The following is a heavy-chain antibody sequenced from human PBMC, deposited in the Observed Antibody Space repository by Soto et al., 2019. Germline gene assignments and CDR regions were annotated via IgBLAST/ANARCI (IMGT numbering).Heavy chain of an antibody. V-gene: IGHV3-30-3*01. CDR1: GFTISTYA. Sequence: QVQLVESGGGVVQPGRSLRLSCSASGFTISTYALHWVRQAPGKGLEWVAVISYNGGNRYYADSVKGRFTISRDNSKNTLYLQMDSLETEDTAVYYWAGEGVGGRGVRAHYVMDVWGQGTTVTVAS. D-gene: IGHD3-10*01. J-gene: IGHJ6*02. CDR3: AGEGVGGRGVRAHYVMDV. CDR2: ISYNGGNR.